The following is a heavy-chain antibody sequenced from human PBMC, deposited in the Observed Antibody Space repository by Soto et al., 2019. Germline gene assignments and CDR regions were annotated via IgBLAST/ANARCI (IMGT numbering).Heavy chain of an antibody. CDR3: ARGIGSSWSRNYYGMDV. D-gene: IGHD6-13*01. J-gene: IGHJ6*02. Sequence: PSETLSLTCTVSGGSISSYYWSWIRQPPGKGLEWIGYIYYSGSTNYNPSLKSRVTISVDTSKNQFSLKLRSLRSDDTAVYYCARGIGSSWSRNYYGMDVWGQGTTVTVSS. CDR2: IYYSGST. CDR1: GGSISSYY. V-gene: IGHV4-59*01.